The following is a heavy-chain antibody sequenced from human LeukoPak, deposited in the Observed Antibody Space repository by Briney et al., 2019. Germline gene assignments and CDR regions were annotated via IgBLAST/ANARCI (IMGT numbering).Heavy chain of an antibody. J-gene: IGHJ4*02. D-gene: IGHD6-19*01. CDR1: GFTFSSFT. Sequence: PGRSLRLSCAASGFTFSSFTMNWVRQAPGKGLEWVSYISHSDSTTSYSDSVRGRFTISRDNAKNSLYLQMNSLRAEDTAIYYCTRDPNHPTYSSGWYHWGQGTLVTVSS. CDR3: TRDPNHPTYSSGWYH. CDR2: ISHSDSTT. V-gene: IGHV3-48*04.